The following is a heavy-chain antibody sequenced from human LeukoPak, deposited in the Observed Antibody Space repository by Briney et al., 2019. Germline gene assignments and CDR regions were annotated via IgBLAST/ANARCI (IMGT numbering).Heavy chain of an antibody. CDR1: GGTFSSDA. J-gene: IGHJ2*01. V-gene: IGHV1-69*05. Sequence: EASVKVSCKASGGTFSSDAISWVRQAPGQGLEWMGGIIPIFGTANYAQKFQGRVTITTDESTSTAYMELSSLRSEDTAVYYCARVPGSSHWYFDLWGRGTLVTVSS. D-gene: IGHD1-26*01. CDR2: IIPIFGTA. CDR3: ARVPGSSHWYFDL.